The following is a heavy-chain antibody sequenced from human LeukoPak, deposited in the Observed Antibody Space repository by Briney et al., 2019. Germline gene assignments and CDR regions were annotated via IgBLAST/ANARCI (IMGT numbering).Heavy chain of an antibody. CDR1: GYTFTGFY. CDR2: INPNSGGT. D-gene: IGHD5-18*01. J-gene: IGHJ4*02. Sequence: ASVKVSCKASGYTFTGFYIHWVRQAPGQGLEWMGWINPNSGGTNYAQKFQGRVTMTRDTSISTAYMELSRLRSDDTAVYYCARDPYSNYFDYWGQGTLVTVSS. CDR3: ARDPYSNYFDY. V-gene: IGHV1-2*02.